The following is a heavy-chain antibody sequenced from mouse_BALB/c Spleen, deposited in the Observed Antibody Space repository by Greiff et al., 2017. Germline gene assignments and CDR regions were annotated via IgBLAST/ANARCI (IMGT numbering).Heavy chain of an antibody. D-gene: IGHD1-2*01. CDR3: ARGTAGYYFDY. J-gene: IGHJ2*01. CDR1: GFTFTDYY. Sequence: EVKLVESGGGLVQPGGSLRLSCATSGFTFTDYYMSWVRQPPGKALEWLGFIRNKANGYTTEYSASVKGRFTISRDNSQSILYLQMNTLRAEDSATYYCARGTAGYYFDYWGQGTTLTVS. V-gene: IGHV7-3*02. CDR2: IRNKANGYTT.